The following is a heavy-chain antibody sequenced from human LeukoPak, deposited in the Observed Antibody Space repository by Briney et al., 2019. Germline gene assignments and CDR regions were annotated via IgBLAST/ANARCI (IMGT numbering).Heavy chain of an antibody. CDR2: MSYDGSNK. J-gene: IGHJ4*02. Sequence: GGSLRLSCAASGFTFSSYGMHWVRQAPGKGLEWVAVMSYDGSNKYYADSVKGRFTISRDNSKNTLYLQMNSLRAEDTAVYYCAKDGAFGGVIVEYYFDYWGQGTLVTVSS. D-gene: IGHD3-16*02. CDR3: AKDGAFGGVIVEYYFDY. CDR1: GFTFSSYG. V-gene: IGHV3-30*18.